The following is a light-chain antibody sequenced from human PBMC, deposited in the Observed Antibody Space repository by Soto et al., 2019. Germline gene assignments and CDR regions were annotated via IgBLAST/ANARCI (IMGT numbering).Light chain of an antibody. J-gene: IGLJ1*01. CDR1: SSDVGGYNY. CDR2: DVS. Sequence: QSALTQPASVSESPGQSITISCTGTSSDVGGYNYVSWYQQHPGKAPKLMIYDVSNRPSGVSNRFSGSKSGNTASLTISGLQAEDEADYYCSSYTSSSTPCVFGTGTKLTVL. V-gene: IGLV2-14*01. CDR3: SSYTSSSTPCV.